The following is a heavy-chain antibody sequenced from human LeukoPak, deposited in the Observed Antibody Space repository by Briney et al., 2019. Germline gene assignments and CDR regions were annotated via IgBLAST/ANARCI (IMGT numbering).Heavy chain of an antibody. J-gene: IGHJ6*02. CDR3: ARYGIQGCNTNCYRSFYFYGMDV. D-gene: IGHD2-2*02. V-gene: IGHV5-51*01. CDR2: IFPHDSTP. Sequence: GESLKISCQGSGYSFLDYWIGWVRQMPGEGPEWMGFIFPHDSTPMYSPSFQCQVTISVDKSISTAYVQWSSLKASDTAIYYCARYGIQGCNTNCYRSFYFYGMDVWGQGTTVIVSS. CDR1: GYSFLDYW.